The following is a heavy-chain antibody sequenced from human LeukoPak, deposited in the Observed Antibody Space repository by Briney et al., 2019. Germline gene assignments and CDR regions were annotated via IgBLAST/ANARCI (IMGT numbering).Heavy chain of an antibody. D-gene: IGHD3-22*01. V-gene: IGHV4-61*08. CDR2: IYYSGST. J-gene: IGHJ5*02. Sequence: PSQTLSLTCAVSGGSISSGGYSWSWIRQPPGKGLEWVGSIYYSGSTNYNPSLKSRVTISVDTSKNQFSLKLNSVTTADTAVYYCAREGADDSSGYYWLDPWGQGTLVIVSS. CDR3: AREGADDSSGYYWLDP. CDR1: GGSISSGGYS.